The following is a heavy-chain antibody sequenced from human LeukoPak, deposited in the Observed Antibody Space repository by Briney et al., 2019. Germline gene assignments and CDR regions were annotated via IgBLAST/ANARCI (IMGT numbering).Heavy chain of an antibody. Sequence: AGGSLRLSCAASGFTFSSYSMNWVRQAPGKGLEWVSSISSSSSYIYYADSVKGRFTISRDNSKNTLYLQMNSLRAEDTAVYYCAKASSTVTTLGYWGQGTLVTVSS. D-gene: IGHD4-11*01. CDR3: AKASSTVTTLGY. CDR1: GFTFSSYS. J-gene: IGHJ4*02. CDR2: ISSSSSYI. V-gene: IGHV3-21*01.